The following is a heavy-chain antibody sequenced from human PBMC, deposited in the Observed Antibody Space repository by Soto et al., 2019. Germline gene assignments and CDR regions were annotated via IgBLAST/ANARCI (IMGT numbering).Heavy chain of an antibody. J-gene: IGHJ6*02. Sequence: EVQLVQSGAEVKKPGESLRISCKGSGYSFTSYWISWVRQMPGKGLEWMGRIDPSDSYTNYSPSFQGHVTISADKSISTAYLQWSGLKASDTAIYYCARHGVAATGMGVYYYHYGMDVWGQGTTVTVSS. V-gene: IGHV5-10-1*01. CDR1: GYSFTSYW. CDR2: IDPSDSYT. CDR3: ARHGVAATGMGVYYYHYGMDV. D-gene: IGHD6-13*01.